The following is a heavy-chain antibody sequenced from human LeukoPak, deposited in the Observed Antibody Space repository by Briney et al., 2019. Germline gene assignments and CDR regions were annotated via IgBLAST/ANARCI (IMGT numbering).Heavy chain of an antibody. CDR2: IYYSGST. V-gene: IGHV4-30-4*01. CDR1: GGSISSGDYY. CDR3: ARRNSNDYYYAFDI. J-gene: IGHJ3*02. D-gene: IGHD2-21*02. Sequence: PSQTLSLTCTVSGGSISSGDYYWSWIRQPPRKGLEWIGYIYYSGSTYYNPSLKSRVTISVDTSKNPFSLTLSSVTAADTAVYYCARRNSNDYYYAFDIWGQGTMVTVSS.